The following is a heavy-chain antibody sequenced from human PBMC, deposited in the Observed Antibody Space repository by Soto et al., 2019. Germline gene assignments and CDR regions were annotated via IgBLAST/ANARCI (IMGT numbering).Heavy chain of an antibody. Sequence: SETLSLTCTVSGGSISSYYWSWIRQPPGKGLEWIGYIYYSGSTNYNPSLKSRVTISVDTSKNQFSLKLSSVTAADTAVYYCAIGGHSGSHEQIDYWGQGSLVPVSS. J-gene: IGHJ4*02. V-gene: IGHV4-59*01. D-gene: IGHD1-26*01. CDR3: AIGGHSGSHEQIDY. CDR2: IYYSGST. CDR1: GGSISSYY.